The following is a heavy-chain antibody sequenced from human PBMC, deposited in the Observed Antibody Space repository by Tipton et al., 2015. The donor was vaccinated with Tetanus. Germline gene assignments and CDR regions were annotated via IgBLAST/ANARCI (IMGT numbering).Heavy chain of an antibody. D-gene: IGHD1-26*01. V-gene: IGHV4-31*03. CDR3: ARDQARGARGWNYFDY. CDR2: IYNSGSS. Sequence: TLSLTCTVSGGSISXGGXXXSXIXQHPXKGLEWIGDIYNSGSSYYNPSLKSRVTISVDTSKNQFSLKLNSVTAADTAVYYCARDQARGARGWNYFDYWGQGSLVTVSS. CDR1: GGSISXGGXX. J-gene: IGHJ4*02.